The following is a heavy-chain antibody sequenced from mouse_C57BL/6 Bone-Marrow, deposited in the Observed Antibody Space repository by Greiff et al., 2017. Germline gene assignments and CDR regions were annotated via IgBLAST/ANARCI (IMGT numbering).Heavy chain of an antibody. V-gene: IGHV1-80*01. CDR2: IYPGDGDT. Sequence: VQLQQSGAELVKPGASVKISCKASGYAFSSYWMNWVKQRPGKGLEWIGQIYPGDGDTNYNGKFKGKATLTADKSSSTAYMQLSSLTSEDSAVYFCARFHLLWLKGFDYWGQGTTLTVSS. D-gene: IGHD2-2*01. CDR3: ARFHLLWLKGFDY. CDR1: GYAFSSYW. J-gene: IGHJ2*01.